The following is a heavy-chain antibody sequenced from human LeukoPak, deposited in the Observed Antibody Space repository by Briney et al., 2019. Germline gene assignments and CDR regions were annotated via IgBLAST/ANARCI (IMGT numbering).Heavy chain of an antibody. CDR3: ARDLLEAMYYYDSSGPAY. V-gene: IGHV3-30*02. Sequence: GGSLRLSCEVSGFTFSYYGMHWVRQAPGKGLEWVAFIRYDGSNKYYADSVKGRFTISRDNSKNTLYLQMNSLRAEDTAVYYCARDLLEAMYYYDSSGPAYWGQGTLVTVSS. D-gene: IGHD3-22*01. CDR2: IRYDGSNK. CDR1: GFTFSYYG. J-gene: IGHJ4*02.